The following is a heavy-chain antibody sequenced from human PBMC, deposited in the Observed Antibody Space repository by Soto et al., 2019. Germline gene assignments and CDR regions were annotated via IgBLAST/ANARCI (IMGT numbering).Heavy chain of an antibody. J-gene: IGHJ2*01. V-gene: IGHV4-34*01. CDR2: INHRGST. CDR3: ARARAGGHWYFDL. CDR1: GGSFSCYY. Sequence: SETLSLTCAVYGGSFSCYYWSWIRQPPGKGLEWIGEINHRGSTNYNPSLKSRVTISVDRSKSQFSLKLSSVTAADTAVYYCARARAGGHWYFDLWGRGTLVTVSS.